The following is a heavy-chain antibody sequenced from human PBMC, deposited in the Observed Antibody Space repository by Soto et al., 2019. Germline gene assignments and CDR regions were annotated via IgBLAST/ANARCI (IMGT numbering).Heavy chain of an antibody. CDR3: ARPPTPLRATDALDI. D-gene: IGHD4-4*01. J-gene: IGHJ3*02. Sequence: QVQLQESGPGLVKPSQTLSLICTVSGGSISSGDYYWTWIRQPPGKGLEWSGCIYYSGATFYNPSLQSRLSISIDTSKNRFSLNLSSVTAADTAVYYCARPPTPLRATDALDIWGQGTSVIVSS. CDR2: IYYSGAT. V-gene: IGHV4-30-4*08. CDR1: GGSISSGDYY.